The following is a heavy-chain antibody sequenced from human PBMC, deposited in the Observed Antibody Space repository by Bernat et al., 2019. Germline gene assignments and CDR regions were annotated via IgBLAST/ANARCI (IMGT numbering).Heavy chain of an antibody. J-gene: IGHJ6*03. Sequence: QVQLQESGPGLVKPSETLSLTCTVSGGSISSYYWSWIRQPPGKGLEWIGYIYYSGSTNYNPSLKSRVTISVDTSKNQFSLKLSSVTAADTAVYYCARGRYDFWSGYYYYYYYYMDVWGKGTTVTVSS. CDR1: GGSISSYY. CDR3: ARGRYDFWSGYYYYYYYYMDV. D-gene: IGHD3-3*01. V-gene: IGHV4-59*12. CDR2: IYYSGST.